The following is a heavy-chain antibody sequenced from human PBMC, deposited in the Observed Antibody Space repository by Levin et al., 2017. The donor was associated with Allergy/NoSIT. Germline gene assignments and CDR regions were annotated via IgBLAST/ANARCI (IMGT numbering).Heavy chain of an antibody. CDR2: ISASGDNT. V-gene: IGHV3-23*01. Sequence: QPGGSLRLSCAASDFIFSNSAMAWVRQAPGKGLEWVSVISASGDNTYYADSVKGRFTVFRDNSKNTLYLLLNSLRAGDTAVYFCAKANEGTTTHHCFDYWGQGTLVTVSS. D-gene: IGHD1-14*01. J-gene: IGHJ4*02. CDR3: AKANEGTTTHHCFDY. CDR1: DFIFSNSA.